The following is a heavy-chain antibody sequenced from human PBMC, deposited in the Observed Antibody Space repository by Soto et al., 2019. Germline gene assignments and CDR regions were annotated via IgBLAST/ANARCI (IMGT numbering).Heavy chain of an antibody. V-gene: IGHV4-4*07. CDR2: VYTGGNT. Sequence: QLQESGPGLMKPSETLSLICNVSGRSMISYYWSWLRQPAGKGLEWIGRVYTGGNTNYNPSLKSRVTMSVDTSKSQFSLKLTSVTAADTAVYYCAREGDDRHFFFDSWGQGTLVTVSS. J-gene: IGHJ4*02. D-gene: IGHD3-3*02. CDR1: GRSMISYY. CDR3: AREGDDRHFFFDS.